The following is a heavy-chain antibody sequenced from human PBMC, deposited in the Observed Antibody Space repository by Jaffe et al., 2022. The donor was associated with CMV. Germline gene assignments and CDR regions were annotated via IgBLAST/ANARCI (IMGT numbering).Heavy chain of an antibody. V-gene: IGHV1-18*01. J-gene: IGHJ6*02. Sequence: QVQLVQSGAEVKNHGASVKVSCKASGYTFSNYGLSWVRQAPGQGLEWMGWISGYNGNIKYAQKFQGRVTLTSDTSTNTGYMELRSLSSDDTAVYYCAREVVYTSGWSRHLLPVYYGMDVWGQGTTVTVSS. D-gene: IGHD6-19*01. CDR2: ISGYNGNI. CDR3: AREVVYTSGWSRHLLPVYYGMDV. CDR1: GYTFSNYG.